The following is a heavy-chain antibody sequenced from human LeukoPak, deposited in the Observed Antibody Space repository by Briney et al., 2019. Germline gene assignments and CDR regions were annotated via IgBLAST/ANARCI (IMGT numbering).Heavy chain of an antibody. CDR1: GGTFSSYA. V-gene: IGHV1-69*13. Sequence: ASVKVSCKASGGTFSSYAISWVRQAPGQGLEWMGGIIPIFGTANYAQKFQGRVTITADESTSTAYMELSSLRSEDTAAYYCARGYYGDYVHLGYYYGMDVWGQGTTVTVSS. CDR2: IIPIFGTA. D-gene: IGHD4-17*01. J-gene: IGHJ6*02. CDR3: ARGYYGDYVHLGYYYGMDV.